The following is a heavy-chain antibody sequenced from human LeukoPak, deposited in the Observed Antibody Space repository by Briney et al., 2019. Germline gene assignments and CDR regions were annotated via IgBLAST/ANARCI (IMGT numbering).Heavy chain of an antibody. CDR2: INWNGDSA. J-gene: IGHJ6*03. CDR1: GFVFDDFG. CDR3: SIEYIVAVVNGGVNSFYYYMDV. Sequence: GGSLRLSCGASGFVFDDFGMTWVRQVPGKGLEWVSGINWNGDSAGYADSVTGRFTISRDNAKNYVYLQMNSLRAEDTALYYCSIEYIVAVVNGGVNSFYYYMDVWGKGTTVTVSS. V-gene: IGHV3-20*04. D-gene: IGHD2-15*01.